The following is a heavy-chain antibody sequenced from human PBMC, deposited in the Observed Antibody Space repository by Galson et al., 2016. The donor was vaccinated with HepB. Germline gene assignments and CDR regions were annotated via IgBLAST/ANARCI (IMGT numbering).Heavy chain of an antibody. V-gene: IGHV3-7*01. D-gene: IGHD3-10*01. CDR2: IKQDGSEK. CDR1: GFTFSSYW. Sequence: SLRLSCAASGFTFSSYWMNWVRQAPGKGLEWVANIKQDGSEKYYVDSVKGRFTISRDNAKNSLYLQMNSLRDEDTAVYYCARDRGSYSPFDYWGQGTLVTVSS. CDR3: ARDRGSYSPFDY. J-gene: IGHJ4*02.